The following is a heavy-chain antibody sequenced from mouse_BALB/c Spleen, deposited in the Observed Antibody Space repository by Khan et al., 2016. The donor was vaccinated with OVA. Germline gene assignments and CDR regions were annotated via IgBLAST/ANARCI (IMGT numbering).Heavy chain of an antibody. J-gene: IGHJ4*01. CDR1: GYTFTSYW. V-gene: IGHV1-87*01. D-gene: IGHD2-10*02. CDR2: IYPGDGDT. Sequence: QVRLQQSGAELARPGASVKLSCKASGYTFTSYWMQWVKQRPGQGLEWIGAIYPGDGDTRYTQKFKGKATLTADKSSSTAYMQLSSLASEGSAVYYCARGEYGNRYYAMDYWGQGTSVTVSS. CDR3: ARGEYGNRYYAMDY.